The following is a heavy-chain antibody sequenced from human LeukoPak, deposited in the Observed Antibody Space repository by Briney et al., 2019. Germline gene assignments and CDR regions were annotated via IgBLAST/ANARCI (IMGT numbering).Heavy chain of an antibody. V-gene: IGHV3-30*02. D-gene: IGHD6-13*01. J-gene: IGHJ4*02. CDR3: AKDVDGYSSSWYPRGY. CDR2: IRYDGSNK. Sequence: GGSLRLSCAASGFTFSSYGMHWVRQAPGKGLEWVAFIRYDGSNKYYADSVKGRFTISRDNSKNTLYLQMNSLRAEDTAVYYCAKDVDGYSSSWYPRGYWGQGTLVTVSS. CDR1: GFTFSSYG.